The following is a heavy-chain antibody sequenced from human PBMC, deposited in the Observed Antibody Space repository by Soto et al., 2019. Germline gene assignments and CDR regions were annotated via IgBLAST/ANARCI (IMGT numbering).Heavy chain of an antibody. Sequence: SETLSLTCAVSGYSISSGYYWGWIRQPPGRGLEWIGSIYHSGSTYYNPSLKSRVTISVDTSKNQFSLKLSSVTAADTAVYYCARDLSYGDSGGEYYYYGMDVWGQGTTVTVSS. CDR2: IYHSGST. J-gene: IGHJ6*02. D-gene: IGHD4-17*01. CDR1: GYSISSGYY. V-gene: IGHV4-38-2*02. CDR3: ARDLSYGDSGGEYYYYGMDV.